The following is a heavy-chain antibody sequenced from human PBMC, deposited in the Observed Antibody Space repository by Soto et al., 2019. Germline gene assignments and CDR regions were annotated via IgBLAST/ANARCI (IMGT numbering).Heavy chain of an antibody. CDR1: GFSLSTSGVS. CDR3: AHRRRFDSGYGFFDY. J-gene: IGHJ4*02. D-gene: IGHD5-12*01. V-gene: IGHV2-5*02. CDR2: IYWDDDK. Sequence: QITLKESGPTLVKPTQTLTLTCTFSGFSLSTSGVSVGWIRQPPGKALEWLALIYWDDDKRYSPSLKSRLTITKDTSKSQVVITMTNIDPVDTGTYYCAHRRRFDSGYGFFDYWGQGTLVTVSS.